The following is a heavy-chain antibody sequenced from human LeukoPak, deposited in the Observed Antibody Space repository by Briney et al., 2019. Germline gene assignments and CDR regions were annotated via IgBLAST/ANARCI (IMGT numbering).Heavy chain of an antibody. Sequence: ASVKVSCKASGYTFTGYYMHWVRQATGQGLEWMGWMNPNSGNTGYAQKFQGRVTMTRNTSISTAYMELSSLRSEDTAVYYCARAGVDTAMGRSYYYYMDVWGKGTTVTVSS. J-gene: IGHJ6*03. V-gene: IGHV1-8*02. D-gene: IGHD5-18*01. CDR1: GYTFTGYY. CDR2: MNPNSGNT. CDR3: ARAGVDTAMGRSYYYYMDV.